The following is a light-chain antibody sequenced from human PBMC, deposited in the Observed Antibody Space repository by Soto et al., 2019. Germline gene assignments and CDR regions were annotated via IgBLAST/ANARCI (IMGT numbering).Light chain of an antibody. V-gene: IGLV2-14*01. CDR3: SSYTSGSTRV. CDR1: SSDVGGYNY. Sequence: QSALTQPASVSGSPGQSIPISCTGTSSDVGGYNYVSWYQQHPGKAPKLMIYEVSTRPSGVSNRFSGSKSGNTASLTISGLQAEDEADYYCSSYTSGSTRVFGTGTKLTVL. CDR2: EVS. J-gene: IGLJ1*01.